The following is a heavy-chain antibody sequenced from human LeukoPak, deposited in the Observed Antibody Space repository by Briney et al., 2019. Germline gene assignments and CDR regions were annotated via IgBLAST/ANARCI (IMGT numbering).Heavy chain of an antibody. D-gene: IGHD1-26*01. CDR1: GFTLRSYN. V-gene: IGHV3-21*01. Sequence: PGGSLRLSCAAPGFTLRSYNMHWVRQAPGKGLGWVSYISTSSYYIYYADSVKGRFTISRDDAKNSLFLQMNSLRAEDTAIYYCARDASGSSTGLIDSWGQGTLVTVSS. CDR2: ISTSSYYI. CDR3: ARDASGSSTGLIDS. J-gene: IGHJ4*02.